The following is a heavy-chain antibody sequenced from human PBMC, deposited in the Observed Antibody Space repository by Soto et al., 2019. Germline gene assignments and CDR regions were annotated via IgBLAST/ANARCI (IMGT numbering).Heavy chain of an antibody. D-gene: IGHD3-22*01. CDR2: ISSYNDKT. CDR1: GYTFRTYG. V-gene: IGHV1-18*01. Sequence: QVQLVQSGAEVKKPGASVKVSCKTSGYTFRTYGISWVRQAPGQGLEWMGWISSYNDKTKYSQKIEGRATMTTDTYTSTAYLEQRSLRADHTAVYYCARDSKDYDSSYWYFDFWGRGTLVTVSS. J-gene: IGHJ2*01. CDR3: ARDSKDYDSSYWYFDF.